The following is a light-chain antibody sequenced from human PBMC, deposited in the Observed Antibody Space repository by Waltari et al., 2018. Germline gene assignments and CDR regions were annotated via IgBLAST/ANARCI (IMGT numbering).Light chain of an antibody. J-gene: IGLJ3*02. Sequence: SSELTQPPSVSVSPGQTATIACPAAALAKQFVSWYQPKPGQAPVLVMFRDTERPSGIPERFSGSGSGTTVTLTISGVQAEDEADYYCQSADNTGDYVLFGGGTKLTVL. CDR2: RDT. CDR1: ALAKQF. CDR3: QSADNTGDYVL. V-gene: IGLV3-25*03.